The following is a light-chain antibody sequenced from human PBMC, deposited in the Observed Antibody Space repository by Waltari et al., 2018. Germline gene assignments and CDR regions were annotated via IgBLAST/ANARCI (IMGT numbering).Light chain of an antibody. CDR1: QSISHY. CDR2: HAS. V-gene: IGKV3-20*01. J-gene: IGKJ1*01. Sequence: EVVLTQSPGTLSLSPGAGATLPCRASQSISHYLAWYQQKPGQATRLLIYHASSRATGIPDRFSGSGSGTDFSLTISRLEPEDFAVYYCQHYVNLPATFGQGTRVEIK. CDR3: QHYVNLPAT.